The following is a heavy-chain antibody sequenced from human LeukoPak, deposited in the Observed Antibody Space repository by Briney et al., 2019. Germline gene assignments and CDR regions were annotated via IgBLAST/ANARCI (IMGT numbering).Heavy chain of an antibody. J-gene: IGHJ6*03. CDR1: GFIFSSYG. D-gene: IGHD3-3*01. Sequence: GGSLRLSCAASGFIFSSYGMNWVRQAPGKGLEWVSYISSSSSSIYYADSVKARFTISRDNSQNTVSLQLNNLRIEDTAFYYCAKTSLSDPSGHYYYMDVWGKGTTVTVSS. CDR3: AKTSLSDPSGHYYYMDV. V-gene: IGHV3-48*01. CDR2: ISSSSSSI.